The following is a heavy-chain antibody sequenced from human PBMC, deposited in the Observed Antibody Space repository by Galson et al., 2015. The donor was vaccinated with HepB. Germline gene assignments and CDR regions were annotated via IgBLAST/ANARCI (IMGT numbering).Heavy chain of an antibody. CDR1: GFTFSSNW. CDR3: TRGFVV. J-gene: IGHJ4*02. Sequence: SLRLSCAASGFTFSSNWMNWVRQAPGKGLEWVANIKQDGSEKYYVDSVKGRFTISRDNGKNSLYLQMNSLRAEDTAVYYCTRGFVVWGQGTLVTVSS. V-gene: IGHV3-7*01. CDR2: IKQDGSEK. D-gene: IGHD3-16*02.